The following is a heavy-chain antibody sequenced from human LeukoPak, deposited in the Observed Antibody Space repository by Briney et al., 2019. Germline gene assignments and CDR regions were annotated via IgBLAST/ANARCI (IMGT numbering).Heavy chain of an antibody. J-gene: IGHJ1*01. Sequence: GGSLRLSCAASGFTFDDYAMHWVRQAPGKGLEWVSGISWNSGGIGYADSVKGRFTISRDNAKNSLYLQMNSLRAEDMALYYCAKDSSSSSFIYFQHWGQGTLVTVSS. V-gene: IGHV3-9*03. CDR1: GFTFDDYA. D-gene: IGHD6-6*01. CDR3: AKDSSSSSFIYFQH. CDR2: ISWNSGGI.